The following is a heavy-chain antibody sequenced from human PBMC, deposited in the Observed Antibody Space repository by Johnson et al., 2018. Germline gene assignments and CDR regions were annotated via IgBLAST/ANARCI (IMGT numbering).Heavy chain of an antibody. V-gene: IGHV3-49*03. D-gene: IGHD4-23*01. CDR2: IRPKVYGGTT. J-gene: IGHJ3*02. Sequence: VQLVQSGGGVVQPGRSLRLSCTASGFTFSDYALSWYRQAPGKGLEWVGFIRPKVYGGTTESAASVEARFIISRDDSKNIAYLQMKSLKTEDTALYYCTKDDYGGKDDAFDIWGQGTMVTVSS. CDR3: TKDDYGGKDDAFDI. CDR1: GFTFSDYA.